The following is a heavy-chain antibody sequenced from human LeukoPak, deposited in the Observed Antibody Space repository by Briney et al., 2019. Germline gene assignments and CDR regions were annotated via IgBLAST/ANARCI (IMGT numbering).Heavy chain of an antibody. CDR2: IYYSGST. J-gene: IGHJ3*02. CDR3: ASVQAYYYDSSGPDAFDI. D-gene: IGHD3-22*01. CDR1: GGSFSGYY. V-gene: IGHV4-59*01. Sequence: SETLSLTCAVYGGSFSGYYWSWIRQPPGKGLEWIGYIYYSGSTNYNPSLKSRVTISVDTSKNQFSLKLSSVTAADTAVYYCASVQAYYYDSSGPDAFDIWGQGTMVTVSS.